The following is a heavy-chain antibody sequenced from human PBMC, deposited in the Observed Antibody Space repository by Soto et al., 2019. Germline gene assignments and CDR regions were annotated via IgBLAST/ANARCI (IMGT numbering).Heavy chain of an antibody. D-gene: IGHD1-26*01. V-gene: IGHV1-18*01. CDR2: SSAYNGNT. CDR1: GYTFSSYG. CDR3: ARDPSIVGASALDY. J-gene: IGHJ4*02. Sequence: ASVKVSCKASGYTFSSYGVSWVRQAPGQGLEWMGWSSAYNGNTNYAQKVQGRVTMTTDTSTSTAYMELRSLRSDGTAVYYCARDPSIVGASALDYWGQGTLVTVSS.